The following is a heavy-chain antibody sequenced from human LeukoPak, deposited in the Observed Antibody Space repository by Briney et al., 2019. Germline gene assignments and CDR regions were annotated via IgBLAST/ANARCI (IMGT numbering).Heavy chain of an antibody. V-gene: IGHV4-39*01. CDR1: VASISSSSYY. CDR3: ARQGYSYDPAAFDI. CDR2: IYYSGST. Sequence: SETLSLTCTVSVASISSSSYYWGWIRQPPGKGLQWIGIIYYSGSTYYNPSLKSRVTISVDTSKNQFSLKLNSVTAADTAVYYCARQGYSYDPAAFDIWGQGTMVTVSS. D-gene: IGHD5-18*01. J-gene: IGHJ3*02.